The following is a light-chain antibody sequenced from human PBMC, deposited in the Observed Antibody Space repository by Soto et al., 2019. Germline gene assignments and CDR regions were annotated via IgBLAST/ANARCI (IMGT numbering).Light chain of an antibody. CDR1: QSVSSN. Sequence: EIVMTQSPATLSVSPGERVTLSCRASQSVSSNLAWYQQKPGQAPRLLIYGISTSATGLPARFSGSGSETEFTLTISSLQSEDFAVYYCQQYKKWPLTVGGGPKVEIK. J-gene: IGKJ4*01. CDR3: QQYKKWPLT. CDR2: GIS. V-gene: IGKV3-15*01.